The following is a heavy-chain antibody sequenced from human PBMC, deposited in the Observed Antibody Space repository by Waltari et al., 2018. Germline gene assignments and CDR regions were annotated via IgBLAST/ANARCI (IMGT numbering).Heavy chain of an antibody. V-gene: IGHV1-18*01. CDR1: GYTFTSYG. Sequence: QVQLVQSGAEVKKPGASVKVSCKASGYTFTSYGISWVRQAPGQGLEWMGWTSANNGNTKYAQTLQCRVNMSTETATSRAYMELRSLRSDDTAVDYCARAQLLLEWLLYPDYWGQGTLVTVSS. D-gene: IGHD3-3*01. J-gene: IGHJ4*02. CDR3: ARAQLLLEWLLYPDY. CDR2: TSANNGNT.